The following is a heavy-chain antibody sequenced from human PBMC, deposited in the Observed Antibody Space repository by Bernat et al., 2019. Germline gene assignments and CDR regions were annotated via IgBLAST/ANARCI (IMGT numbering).Heavy chain of an antibody. V-gene: IGHV3-74*01. CDR1: GFTFSGDW. Sequence: EVKLVESGGGLIQPGGSLRLSCAASGFTFSGDWMHWVRQVPGKGLVWVSRINGDGTITDYADSVKGRFTISRDNAKNTLYLHMNSLRVEDTAVYYCVRSVSGAAGFFDYWGPRRLVTVSS. CDR2: INGDGTIT. D-gene: IGHD5/OR15-5a*01. J-gene: IGHJ4*02. CDR3: VRSVSGAAGFFDY.